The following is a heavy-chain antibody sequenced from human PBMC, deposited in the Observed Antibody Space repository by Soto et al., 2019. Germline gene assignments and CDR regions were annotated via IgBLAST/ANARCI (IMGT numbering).Heavy chain of an antibody. CDR2: TWYDGSNK. D-gene: IGHD3-22*01. CDR1: GFIFSSYG. V-gene: IGHV3-33*01. CDR3: ARVRNYYDSSGIDY. J-gene: IGHJ4*02. Sequence: PGGSLRLSCVASGFIFSSYGMHWVRQAPGKGLEWVAVTWYDGSNKYYADSVKGRFTTSRDNSKNTLYLQMNSLRAEDTAVYYCARVRNYYDSSGIDYWGQGIRVTVSS.